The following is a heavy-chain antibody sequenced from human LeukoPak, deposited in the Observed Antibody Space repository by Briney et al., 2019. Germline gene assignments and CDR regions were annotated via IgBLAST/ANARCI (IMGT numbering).Heavy chain of an antibody. D-gene: IGHD3-16*01. CDR1: GFTFSSYE. Sequence: GGSLRLSCAASGFTFSSYEMNWVRQAPGKGLEWVSSISTSSSYIYYADSVKGRFTISRDNAKNSLFLQMDSLRAEGTAVYYCANDRFGPNFDYWGQGTLVTVSS. J-gene: IGHJ4*02. CDR2: ISTSSSYI. V-gene: IGHV3-21*01. CDR3: ANDRFGPNFDY.